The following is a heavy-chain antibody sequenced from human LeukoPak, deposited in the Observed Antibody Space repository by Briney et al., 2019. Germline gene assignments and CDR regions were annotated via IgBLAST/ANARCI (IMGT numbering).Heavy chain of an antibody. CDR1: GFTFNNYR. J-gene: IGHJ6*03. Sequence: GGSLRLSCAASGFTFNNYRMNWVRQAPGKGLEWVANIKQDGSEKFYVDSVKGRFTISRDGAKNSLFLQMDSVTAEDTAVYYCARVSADYFGSGNAYYYYYYYMDVWGKGTTVTVSS. V-gene: IGHV3-7*01. CDR2: IKQDGSEK. D-gene: IGHD3-10*01. CDR3: ARVSADYFGSGNAYYYYYYYMDV.